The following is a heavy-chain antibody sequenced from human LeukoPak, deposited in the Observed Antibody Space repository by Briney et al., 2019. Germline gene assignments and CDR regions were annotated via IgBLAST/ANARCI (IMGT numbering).Heavy chain of an antibody. Sequence: GGSLRLSCAASGFTVSSNYMSWVRQAPGKGLEWVSVIYSGGSTYYADSVKGRFTISRDNSKNTLYLQMNSLRAEDTAVYYCAIFSSSWYSVDYWGQGTLVTVSS. CDR2: IYSGGST. V-gene: IGHV3-53*01. CDR3: AIFSSSWYSVDY. J-gene: IGHJ4*02. CDR1: GFTVSSNY. D-gene: IGHD6-13*01.